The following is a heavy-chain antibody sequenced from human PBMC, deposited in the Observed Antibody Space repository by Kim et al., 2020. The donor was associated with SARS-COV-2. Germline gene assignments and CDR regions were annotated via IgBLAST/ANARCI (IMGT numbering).Heavy chain of an antibody. CDR1: GFTFNNYV. D-gene: IGHD6-19*01. J-gene: IGHJ4*01. CDR3: AKDGGGWYTSGWYYFDY. Sequence: GGSLRLSCAASGFTFNNYVMNWVRQAPGKGLEWVSAVSGSGSKTHYADSVKGRFTVSRDNAKNTLYLQMNSLSVDDTAVYYCAKDGGGWYTSGWYYFDYWGQGTLVTVSS. CDR2: VSGSGSKT. V-gene: IGHV3-23*01.